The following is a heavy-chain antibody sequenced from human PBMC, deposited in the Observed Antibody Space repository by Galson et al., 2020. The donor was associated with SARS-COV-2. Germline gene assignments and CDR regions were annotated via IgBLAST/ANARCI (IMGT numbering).Heavy chain of an antibody. CDR2: IYFTGSA. Sequence: ETSETLSLTCNVSGASISNEGYSWGWIRQHPGKGLEWIAYIYFTGSAYYNPSLKSRVTISVDTSKNQFSLRLKSVTAADTAIYFCARDNRIAVTKRGAFDIWGQGTMVTVAS. D-gene: IGHD6-19*01. CDR1: GASISNEGYS. V-gene: IGHV4-31*03. J-gene: IGHJ3*02. CDR3: ARDNRIAVTKRGAFDI.